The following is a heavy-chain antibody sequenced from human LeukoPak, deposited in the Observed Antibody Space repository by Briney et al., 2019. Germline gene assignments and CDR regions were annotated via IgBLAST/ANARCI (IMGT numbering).Heavy chain of an antibody. D-gene: IGHD3-10*01. Sequence: ASVKVSCKASGYTFTSYTIHWVRQAPGQSLEWMGWISVGRGDSKCSQEFQGRVTLTRDTSATTAYLEVSSLRSEDTAVYYCARAYLLWFGELLLNNWFDPWGQGTLVTVSS. CDR3: ARAYLLWFGELLLNNWFDP. CDR1: GYTFTSYT. CDR2: ISVGRGDS. J-gene: IGHJ5*02. V-gene: IGHV1-3*03.